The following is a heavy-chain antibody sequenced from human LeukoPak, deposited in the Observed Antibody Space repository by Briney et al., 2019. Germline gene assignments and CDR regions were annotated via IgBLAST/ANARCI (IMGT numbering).Heavy chain of an antibody. CDR2: INHSGST. Sequence: SETLSLTCAVYGGSFSGYYWSWIRQPPGKGLEWIGEINHSGSTNYNPSLKSRVTISVDTSKNQFSLKLSSVTAADTAVYYCARGGDFWSGYYPVDYWGQGTLVTVSS. J-gene: IGHJ4*02. D-gene: IGHD3-3*01. CDR3: ARGGDFWSGYYPVDY. V-gene: IGHV4-34*01. CDR1: GGSFSGYY.